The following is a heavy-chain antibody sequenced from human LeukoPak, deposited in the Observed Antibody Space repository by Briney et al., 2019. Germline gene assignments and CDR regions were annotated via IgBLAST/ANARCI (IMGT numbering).Heavy chain of an antibody. J-gene: IGHJ4*02. D-gene: IGHD3-16*01. CDR2: ISSSSSYI. V-gene: IGHV3-21*01. CDR3: ASGIGARSDFVEY. CDR1: GFTFSSYS. Sequence: GGSLRLSCAASGFTFSSYSMNWVRQAPGKGLEWVSSISSSSSYIYYADSVKGRFTISRDNAKNSLYLQMNSLRAEDTAVYYCASGIGARSDFVEYWGQGTLVTVSS.